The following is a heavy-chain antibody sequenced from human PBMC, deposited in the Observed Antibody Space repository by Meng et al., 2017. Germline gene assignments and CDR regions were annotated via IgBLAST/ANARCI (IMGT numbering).Heavy chain of an antibody. CDR2: IYYSGST. Sequence: QVQRQDPGPGLVKPSQTLSLTCTVSGGSISSGGYYWSWIRQHPGKGMEWIGYIYYSGSTYYNPSLKSRVTISVDTSKNQFSLKLSSVTAADTAVYYCARGRGSYQPKYFDYWGQGTLVTVSS. CDR3: ARGRGSYQPKYFDY. J-gene: IGHJ4*02. CDR1: GGSISSGGYY. D-gene: IGHD1-26*01. V-gene: IGHV4-31*03.